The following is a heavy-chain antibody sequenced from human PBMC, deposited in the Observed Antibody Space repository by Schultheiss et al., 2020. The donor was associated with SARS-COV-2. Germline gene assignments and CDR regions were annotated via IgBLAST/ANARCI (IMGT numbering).Heavy chain of an antibody. J-gene: IGHJ5*02. D-gene: IGHD3-22*01. Sequence: SETLSLTCTVSGGSISSSSYYWGWIRQPPGKGLEWIGSIYYSGSTNYNPSLKSRVTISVDTSKNQFSLKLSSVTAADTAVYYCARVSYYDSSGWFDPWGQGTLVTVS. CDR3: ARVSYYDSSGWFDP. V-gene: IGHV4-39*07. CDR2: IYYSGST. CDR1: GGSISSSSYY.